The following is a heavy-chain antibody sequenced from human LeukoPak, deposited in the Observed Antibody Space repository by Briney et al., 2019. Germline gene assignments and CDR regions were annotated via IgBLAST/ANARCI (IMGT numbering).Heavy chain of an antibody. Sequence: PGGSLRLSCTASGFTFDEYGMAWVRQAPGKGLEWVSGITWNGGSTGYAGAVKGRFTISRDNSKNTLYLQMNSLRAEDTAVYYCAKDLKGPYYYYYMDVWGKGTTVTVSS. CDR2: ITWNGGST. CDR3: AKDLKGPYYYYYMDV. V-gene: IGHV3-20*04. J-gene: IGHJ6*03. CDR1: GFTFDEYG.